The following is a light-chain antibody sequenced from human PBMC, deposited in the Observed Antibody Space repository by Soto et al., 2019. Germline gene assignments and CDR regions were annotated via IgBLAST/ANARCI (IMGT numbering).Light chain of an antibody. CDR2: GAS. V-gene: IGKV3-20*01. CDR3: QQYGSSPWT. Sequence: EIGLTQSPGTLSLSPGERATLSCRASQSVSSSYLAWYQQKPGQAPRHLIYGASSRAIGIPDRFSGSGSGTVFTLTISRLEPEDFAVYYCQQYGSSPWTFGQGTKVEIK. CDR1: QSVSSSY. J-gene: IGKJ1*01.